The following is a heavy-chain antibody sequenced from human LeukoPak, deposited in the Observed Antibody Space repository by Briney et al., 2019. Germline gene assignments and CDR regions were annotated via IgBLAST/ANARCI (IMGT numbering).Heavy chain of an antibody. V-gene: IGHV5-51*01. CDR2: IYPGDSDT. CDR1: GSSFTSYW. Sequence: GESLKISCQGSGSSFTSYWIGWVRQLPGKGLEWMGIIYPGDSDTRYSPSFQGQVTISADKSIRTAYLQWSSLKASDTAIYYCARHHDYGDYGCFDYWGQGTLVTVSS. CDR3: ARHHDYGDYGCFDY. J-gene: IGHJ4*02. D-gene: IGHD4-17*01.